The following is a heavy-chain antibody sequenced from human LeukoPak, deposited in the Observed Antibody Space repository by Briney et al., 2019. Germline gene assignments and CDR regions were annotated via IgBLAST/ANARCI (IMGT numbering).Heavy chain of an antibody. Sequence: ASVKVSCKTSGYTFTSYYIHWVRQAPGQGLGWMGWMNPNSGGTNYAPKFQGRVTTTRDTSISTAYMELSSLRSDDTAVYYCARWDPDYYGSGSSYYYFGLDVWGQGTTVTVSS. D-gene: IGHD3-10*01. J-gene: IGHJ6*02. CDR1: GYTFTSYY. CDR3: ARWDPDYYGSGSSYYYFGLDV. V-gene: IGHV1-2*02. CDR2: MNPNSGGT.